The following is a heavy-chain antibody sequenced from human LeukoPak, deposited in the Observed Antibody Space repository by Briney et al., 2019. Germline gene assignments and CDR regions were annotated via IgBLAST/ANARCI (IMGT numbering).Heavy chain of an antibody. CDR3: ARDGDYAGFDY. CDR2: IIPIFGTA. Sequence: GASVKVSCKASGGTFSSYAISWVRQAPGQGLEWMGGIIPIFGTANYAQKLQGRVTMTTDTSTSTAYMELRSLRSDDTAVYYCARDGDYAGFDYWGQGTLVTVSS. J-gene: IGHJ4*02. D-gene: IGHD4-17*01. CDR1: GGTFSSYA. V-gene: IGHV1-69*05.